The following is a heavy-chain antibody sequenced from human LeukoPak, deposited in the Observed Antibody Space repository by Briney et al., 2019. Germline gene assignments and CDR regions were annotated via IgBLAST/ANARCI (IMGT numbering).Heavy chain of an antibody. CDR2: ITPNGDRT. V-gene: IGHV3-23*01. CDR1: GFTFGSYG. CDR3: AIMHGYYDGSGYWVQ. J-gene: IGHJ1*01. Sequence: GGSLRLSCAASGFTFGSYGMSWVRQAPGKGLEWVSFITPNGDRTSYADSVEGRFTISRDNSKNTLYMQMNSLREADTALYYCAIMHGYYDGSGYWVQWGQGTLVTVSS. D-gene: IGHD3-22*01.